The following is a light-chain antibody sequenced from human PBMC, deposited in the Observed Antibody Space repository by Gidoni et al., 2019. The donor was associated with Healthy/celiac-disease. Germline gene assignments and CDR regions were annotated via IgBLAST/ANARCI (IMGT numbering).Light chain of an antibody. CDR3: QQSYTTPYT. CDR2: AAS. Sequence: DIQMTQSPSSLSASVGDRVTITCRASQNISSYLNWYQQKPGKAPNLLIYAASSLQSGVPSRFSGSGSGTDFNLTISSLQPEDFATYYCQQSYTTPYTFGQGTNLEIK. V-gene: IGKV1-39*01. CDR1: QNISSY. J-gene: IGKJ2*01.